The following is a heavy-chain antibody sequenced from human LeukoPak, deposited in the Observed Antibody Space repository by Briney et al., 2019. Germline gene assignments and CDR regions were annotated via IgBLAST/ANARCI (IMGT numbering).Heavy chain of an antibody. D-gene: IGHD3/OR15-3a*01. CDR3: VRDRDWGFDY. J-gene: IGHJ4*02. V-gene: IGHV3-11*04. CDR2: ISSSSSTI. CDR1: GFTFSDYY. Sequence: AGGSLRLSCAASGFTFSDYYMSWIRQAPGKGLEWVSHISSSSSTIYYADSVKGRFTISRDNAKNSLYLQMNSLRAEDTAVYYCVRDRDWGFDYWGQGTLVTVSS.